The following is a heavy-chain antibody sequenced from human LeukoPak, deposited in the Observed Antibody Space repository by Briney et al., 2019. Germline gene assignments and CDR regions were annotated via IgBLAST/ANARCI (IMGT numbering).Heavy chain of an antibody. CDR1: GGTFSSYA. Sequence: ASVKVSCKASGGTFSSYAISWVRQAPGQGLEWMGRIIPILGIANYAQKFQGRVTITADKSTSTAYMELSSLRSEDTAVYYCASTGENSGYDYGGGFDYWGQGTLVTVSS. D-gene: IGHD5-12*01. V-gene: IGHV1-69*04. J-gene: IGHJ4*02. CDR2: IIPILGIA. CDR3: ASTGENSGYDYGGGFDY.